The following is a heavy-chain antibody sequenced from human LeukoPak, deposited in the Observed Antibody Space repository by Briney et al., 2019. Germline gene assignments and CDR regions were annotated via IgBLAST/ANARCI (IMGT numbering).Heavy chain of an antibody. J-gene: IGHJ4*02. V-gene: IGHV1-18*01. Sequence: ASVKVSCKASGYTFTSYGISWVRQAPGQGLEWMGWISAYNGNTNYAQKLQGRVTMTTDTSTSTAYMELRSLRSDDTAVYYCARDRGIIAVAGKGGYFDYWGQGTLVTVSS. CDR3: ARDRGIIAVAGKGGYFDY. CDR1: GYTFTSYG. D-gene: IGHD6-19*01. CDR2: ISAYNGNT.